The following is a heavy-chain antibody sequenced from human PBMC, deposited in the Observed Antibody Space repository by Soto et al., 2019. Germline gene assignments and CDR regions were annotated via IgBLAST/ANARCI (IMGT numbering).Heavy chain of an antibody. V-gene: IGHV4-4*07. CDR3: ARGPGGFVNISLDY. J-gene: IGHJ4*02. Sequence: QVQLQASGPGLVKPSETLSLSCGVSGGSISPYYWSWIRQPAGKGLEWIGRIYSGGSTNYNPSLQRRVTMSVDTSKNQLTLKLSSVTAADTAVYYWARGPGGFVNISLDYLGQGALVTVSS. CDR1: GGSISPYY. D-gene: IGHD3-10*01. CDR2: IYSGGST.